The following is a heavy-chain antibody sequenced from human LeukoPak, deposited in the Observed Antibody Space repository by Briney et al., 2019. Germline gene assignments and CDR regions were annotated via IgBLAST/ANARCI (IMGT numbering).Heavy chain of an antibody. V-gene: IGHV4-34*01. CDR2: INYSGRT. CDR1: DGSFSDYY. J-gene: IGHJ6*03. D-gene: IGHD1-7*01. Sequence: SETLSLTCAVFDGSFSDYYWNWVRQPPGKGLEWIGEINYSGRTNYYPSLTSRATLSIDTSKNQFSLKLSSVTVADTAVYYCARGVRGSTSWNSYYNYFYLDVWGEGTTVTVSS. CDR3: ARGVRGSTSWNSYYNYFYLDV.